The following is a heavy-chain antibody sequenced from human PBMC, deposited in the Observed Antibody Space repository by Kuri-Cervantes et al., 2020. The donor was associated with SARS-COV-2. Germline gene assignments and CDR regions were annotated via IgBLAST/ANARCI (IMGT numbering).Heavy chain of an antibody. CDR2: ISYDGTKN. Sequence: GGSLRLSCAASGFTFSAYALHWVRQAPGEGLEWVGVISYDGTKNHYTKSVKGRFTISRDNSKNTLYLQMNSLGAEDTAVYYCARDQAYFVGVVRRGWVYYYYGMDVWSQGTTVTVSS. CDR1: GFTFSAYA. J-gene: IGHJ6*02. V-gene: IGHV3-30-3*01. CDR3: ARDQAYFVGVVRRGWVYYYYGMDV. D-gene: IGHD3-3*01.